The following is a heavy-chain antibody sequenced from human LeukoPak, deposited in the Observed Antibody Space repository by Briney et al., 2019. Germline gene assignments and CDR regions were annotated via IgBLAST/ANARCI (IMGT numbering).Heavy chain of an antibody. V-gene: IGHV1-69*06. CDR1: GGTFSSYA. J-gene: IGHJ5*02. D-gene: IGHD3-10*01. CDR2: IIPIFGTA. CDR3: AREGNPYYYGSGSYYNRNNWFDP. Sequence: SVKVSCKASGGTFSSYAISWVRQAPGRGLEWMGGIIPIFGTANYAQKFQGRVTITADKSTSTAYMELSSLRSEDTAVYYCAREGNPYYYGSGSYYNRNNWFDPWGQGTLVTVSS.